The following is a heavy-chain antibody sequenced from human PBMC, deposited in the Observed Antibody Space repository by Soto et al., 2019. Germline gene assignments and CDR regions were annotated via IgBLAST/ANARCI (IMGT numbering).Heavy chain of an antibody. CDR1: GFSLSNARMG. CDR2: IFSNDEK. D-gene: IGHD3-3*01. Sequence: QVTLKESGLVLVKPTETLTLTCTVSGFSLSNARMGVSWIRQPPGKALEWLAHIFSNDEKSYSTSLKSRLTISKDTSKSQVVLTMTNMDPVDTATYYCARLYYDFWSGRSNWFDPWGQGTLVTVSS. V-gene: IGHV2-26*01. CDR3: ARLYYDFWSGRSNWFDP. J-gene: IGHJ5*02.